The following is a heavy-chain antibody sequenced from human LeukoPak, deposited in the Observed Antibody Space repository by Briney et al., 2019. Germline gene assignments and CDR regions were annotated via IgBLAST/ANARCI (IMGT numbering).Heavy chain of an antibody. CDR1: GFTFSNYA. CDR2: ISYDGSNK. CDR3: ARGEMTTIIDY. D-gene: IGHD5-24*01. V-gene: IGHV3-30*04. Sequence: GGSLRLSCAASGFTFSNYAMHWVRLAPGKGLDWVAVISYDGSNKYYAGSVKGRFTISRDNSKNTLYLQMNSLRAEDTAVYYCARGEMTTIIDYWGQGTLVTVSS. J-gene: IGHJ4*02.